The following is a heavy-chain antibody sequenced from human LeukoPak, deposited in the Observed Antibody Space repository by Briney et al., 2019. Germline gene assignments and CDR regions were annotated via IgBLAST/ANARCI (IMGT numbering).Heavy chain of an antibody. CDR3: GRGVDL. J-gene: IGHJ3*01. V-gene: IGHV3-30*02. D-gene: IGHD2-8*01. Sequence: GGSLRLSCAASGFTFSSYGMHWVRQAPGKGLEWVAFIRYDGSNKYYADSVKGRFTISRDNAKNTVYLQMNSLRAEDTAVYYCGRGVDLWGQGTVVTVSA. CDR2: IRYDGSNK. CDR1: GFTFSSYG.